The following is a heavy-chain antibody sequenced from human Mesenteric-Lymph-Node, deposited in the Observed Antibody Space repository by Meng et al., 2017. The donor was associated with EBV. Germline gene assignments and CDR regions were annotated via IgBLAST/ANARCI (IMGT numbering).Heavy chain of an antibody. J-gene: IGHJ4*02. Sequence: EAEEKKPGAIQKIYCKCSHYRFTRYWISGVHQMPGNGLEWMGILYPGDSDTRYSPSLQGQVTISADKSISTAYLQWSSLKASDTAMYYCARQQGNSGGDYWGQGTLVTVSS. V-gene: IGHV5-51*07. CDR2: LYPGDSDT. D-gene: IGHD4-23*01. CDR3: ARQQGNSGGDY. CDR1: HYRFTRYW.